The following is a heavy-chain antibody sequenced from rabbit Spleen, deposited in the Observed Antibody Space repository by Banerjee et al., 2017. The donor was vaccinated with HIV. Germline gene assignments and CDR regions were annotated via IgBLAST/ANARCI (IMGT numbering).Heavy chain of an antibody. CDR3: AREDDDYGDFKL. V-gene: IGHV1S7*01. J-gene: IGHJ4*01. CDR2: IYPGKGDT. D-gene: IGHD2-1*01. Sequence: PLKESGGGLVQPGGNLTLTCKASGFSLSNSYMSWVRQAPGKGLEWIGIIYPGKGDTEYASWVNGRFTISSDNAQNTVDLQMNSLTEADTATYFCAREDDDYGDFKLWGQGTLVTVS. CDR1: GFSLSNSY.